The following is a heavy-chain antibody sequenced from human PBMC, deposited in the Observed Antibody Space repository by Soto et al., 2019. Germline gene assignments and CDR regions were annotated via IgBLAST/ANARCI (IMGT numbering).Heavy chain of an antibody. CDR3: ARVNYGDYEEYFQH. D-gene: IGHD4-17*01. J-gene: IGHJ1*01. Sequence: GGSLRLSCAASGFTFSSYWMHWVRQAPGKGLVWVSRINSDGSSTSYADSVKGRFTISRDNAKNTLYLQMNSLRAEDTAVYYCARVNYGDYEEYFQHWGQGTLVTVSS. V-gene: IGHV3-74*01. CDR1: GFTFSSYW. CDR2: INSDGSST.